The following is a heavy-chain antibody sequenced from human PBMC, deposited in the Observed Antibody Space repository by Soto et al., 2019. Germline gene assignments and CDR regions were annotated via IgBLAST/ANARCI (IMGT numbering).Heavy chain of an antibody. V-gene: IGHV3-74*01. D-gene: IGHD4-4*01. CDR1: GCTFRANS. Sequence: EVQLVESGGGLVQPWGSLRLSCAAYGCTFRANSMHWVRQAPGKGLVWVSRIDDDGSRTNYADSVKGRFTISRDNAKNTMYLQMNRLRVDEKADYYCAKETGISIDYNLESFDLPFQDVWVQVTQGTVSS. CDR2: IDDDGSRT. J-gene: IGHJ4*03. CDR3: AKETGISIDYNLESFDLPFQDV.